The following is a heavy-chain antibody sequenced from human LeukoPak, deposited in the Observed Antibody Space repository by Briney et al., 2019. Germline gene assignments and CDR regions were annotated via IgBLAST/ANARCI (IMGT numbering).Heavy chain of an antibody. CDR3: TTDGDYGDGLRGDY. Sequence: GGSLRLSCAASGVTFSSAWMSWVRQAPGKGLEWVGRIKSKIDGGTTDYAAPVKGRFTISRHDSKNTLYLQMNSLKTEDSAVYYCTTDGDYGDGLRGDYWGQGTLVTVSS. CDR2: IKSKIDGGTT. CDR1: GVTFSSAW. V-gene: IGHV3-15*01. D-gene: IGHD4-17*01. J-gene: IGHJ4*02.